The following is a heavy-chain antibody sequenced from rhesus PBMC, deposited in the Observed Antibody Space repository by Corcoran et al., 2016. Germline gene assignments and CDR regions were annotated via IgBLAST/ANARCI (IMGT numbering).Heavy chain of an antibody. CDR1: GFSISTSGTG. Sequence: QVTLKESGPALVKPTQTLTLTCTFSGFSISTSGTGVGWIRQPPGQALEWLASIYWNDSKYYSTSLKSRLTISKATSKSRVVLTMTNMDPVDTATYYCARVGSGIYLRLDYWGQGVLVTVSS. J-gene: IGHJ4*01. CDR3: ARVGSGIYLRLDY. CDR2: IYWNDSK. V-gene: IGHV2-95*01. D-gene: IGHD2-27*01.